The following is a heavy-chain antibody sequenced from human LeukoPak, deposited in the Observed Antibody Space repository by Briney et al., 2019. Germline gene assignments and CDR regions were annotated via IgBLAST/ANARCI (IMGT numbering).Heavy chain of an antibody. CDR3: AIESGSHFDY. D-gene: IGHD3-10*01. CDR1: GYIFTGYY. CDR2: ISAYNGNT. J-gene: IGHJ4*02. Sequence: ASVKVSCKTSGYIFTGYYIYWVRQAPGQGLEWMGWISAYNGNTNYAQKLQGRVTMTTDTSTSTAYMELRSLRSDDTAVYYCAIESGSHFDYWGQGTLVTVSS. V-gene: IGHV1-18*01.